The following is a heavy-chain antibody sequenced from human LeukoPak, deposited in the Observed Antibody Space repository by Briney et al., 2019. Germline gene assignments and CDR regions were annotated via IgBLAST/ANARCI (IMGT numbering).Heavy chain of an antibody. V-gene: IGHV3-30*02. CDR2: IYPDGNNK. CDR1: GFIFPAYG. J-gene: IGHJ4*02. CDR3: AKAGTDYYDSSGYYYESYYFDY. Sequence: GGSLRLSCAASGFIFPAYGMHWVRQAPGKGLEWVACIYPDGNNKYYADSVKGRFTISRDNSKNTLYLQMNSLRAEDTAVYYCAKAGTDYYDSSGYYYESYYFDYWGQGTLVTVSS. D-gene: IGHD3-22*01.